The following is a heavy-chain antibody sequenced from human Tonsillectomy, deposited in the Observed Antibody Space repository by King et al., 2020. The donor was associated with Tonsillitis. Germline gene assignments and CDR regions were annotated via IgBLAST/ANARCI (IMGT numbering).Heavy chain of an antibody. CDR2: IYGGGSST. V-gene: IGHV3-23*03. J-gene: IGHJ4*02. CDR3: AKDRYGDYHVPYYFDY. D-gene: IGHD4-17*01. CDR1: GFTFNSYA. Sequence: DVQLVESGGGLVQPGGSLRLSCTASGFTFNSYAMTWVRQAPGKGLEWVSVIYGGGSSTYYIDSVKGRFTISRDNSKNTLYLQMNSLRAEDTAVYYCAKDRYGDYHVPYYFDYWGQGTLVTVSS.